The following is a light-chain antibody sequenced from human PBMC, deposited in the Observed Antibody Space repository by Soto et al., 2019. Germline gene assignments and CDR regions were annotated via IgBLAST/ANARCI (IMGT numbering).Light chain of an antibody. J-gene: IGKJ5*01. CDR1: QSIGGF. CDR2: AAS. V-gene: IGKV1-39*01. CDR3: QQSYSSPIT. Sequence: DIQMTQSPSSLSASVGDRVTITCLASQSIGGFLTWYQQLPGKAPKLLIFAASGLQSGVPSRFSGSGSGTDFTLTISSLQPEDFATYYCQQSYSSPITFGQGTRLEI.